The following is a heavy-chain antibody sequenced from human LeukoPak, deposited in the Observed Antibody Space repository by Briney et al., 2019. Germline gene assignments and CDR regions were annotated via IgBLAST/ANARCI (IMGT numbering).Heavy chain of an antibody. D-gene: IGHD3-9*01. Sequence: SVKVSCKASGYTFTGYYMHWVRQAPGQGLEWMGGIIPIFGTTKCAQNFQGRVTITTAGSTSTAYMELKSLRSEDTAVYYCAMGNNFDFFYFDYWGQGTLVSVSS. CDR3: AMGNNFDFFYFDY. V-gene: IGHV1-69*05. J-gene: IGHJ4*02. CDR1: GYTFTGYY. CDR2: IIPIFGTT.